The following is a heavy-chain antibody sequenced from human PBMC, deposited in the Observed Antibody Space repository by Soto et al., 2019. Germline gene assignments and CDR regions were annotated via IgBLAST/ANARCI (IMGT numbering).Heavy chain of an antibody. CDR2: IRDDGSAT. D-gene: IGHD2-15*01. J-gene: IGHJ3*02. CDR1: RFSFSDYG. Sequence: QVQLVESGGGVVQPGGSRRLSCEASRFSFSDYGMHWVRQAPGKGLEWVALIRDDGSATYYSDSVKGRFAISRDNSKNTLYLQMNRLRAEATAVYYCATSTLTDAFDIWGQGTMVSVSS. CDR3: ATSTLTDAFDI. V-gene: IGHV3-30*02.